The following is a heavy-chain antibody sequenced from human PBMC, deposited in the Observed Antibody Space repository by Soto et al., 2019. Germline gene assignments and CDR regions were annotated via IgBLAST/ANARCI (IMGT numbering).Heavy chain of an antibody. CDR2: INHSGST. CDR3: ARGRAVGAWSGLRTYYYMDV. V-gene: IGHV4-34*01. Sequence: SDTLSLTCAVYGGSFSGYYWSWIRQPPGKGLEWIGEINHSGSTNYNPSLKSRVTISVDTSKNQFSLKLSSVTAADTTVYYCARGRAVGAWSGLRTYYYMDVWGKGTTVTVSS. CDR1: GGSFSGYY. D-gene: IGHD3-3*01. J-gene: IGHJ6*03.